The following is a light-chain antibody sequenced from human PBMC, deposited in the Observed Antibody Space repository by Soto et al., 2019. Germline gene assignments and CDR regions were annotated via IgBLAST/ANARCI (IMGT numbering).Light chain of an antibody. J-gene: IGKJ1*01. CDR2: DAS. V-gene: IGKV1-5*01. CDR3: EQYRRYPWT. CDR1: QSVNNW. Sequence: DIQMTPSPSTLSASVGDRVTIACRASQSVNNWLAWYQQKPGKAPELLIYDASSLQIGVPSRFSGSGSGTEFTLTITNLQPDDFATYYCEQYRRYPWTFGQGTKVDIK.